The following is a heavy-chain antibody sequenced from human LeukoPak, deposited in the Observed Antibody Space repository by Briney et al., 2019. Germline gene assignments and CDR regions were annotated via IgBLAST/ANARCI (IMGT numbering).Heavy chain of an antibody. CDR3: ATNVWSGFYRESYFHY. J-gene: IGHJ4*02. CDR1: GFTVSSNY. V-gene: IGHV3-53*04. Sequence: GGSLRLSCATSGFTVSSNYMHWVRQAPGKGLEWVSVIFDGGTTYYADSVKGRFTISRHNSKNMLYLQMNSLRPEDTAVYYCATNVWSGFYRESYFHYWGQGTLVTVSS. CDR2: IFDGGTT. D-gene: IGHD3-3*01.